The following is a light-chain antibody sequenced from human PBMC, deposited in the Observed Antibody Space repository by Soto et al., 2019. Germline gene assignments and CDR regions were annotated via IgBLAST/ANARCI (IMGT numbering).Light chain of an antibody. V-gene: IGKV3-20*01. CDR2: GAS. J-gene: IGKJ1*01. CDR3: QQYGSSPPWT. Sequence: EIVLTQSPGTLSLSPGEIATLSCRASESVSSSYLAWYQQKPGQAPRLLIYGASSRATGIPDRFSGSGSGTDFTLTISRLEPADFAVYYCQQYGSSPPWTFGQGTKVEI. CDR1: ESVSSSY.